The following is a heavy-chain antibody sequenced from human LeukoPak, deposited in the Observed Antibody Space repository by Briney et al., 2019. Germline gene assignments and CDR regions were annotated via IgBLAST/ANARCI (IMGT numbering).Heavy chain of an antibody. V-gene: IGHV3-15*01. CDR1: GFTFSNAW. CDR3: TTIVDVLLWFGEYYYGMDV. CDR2: IKSKTDGGTT. Sequence: GGSLRPSCAASGFTFSNAWMSWVRQAPGKGLEWVGRIKSKTDGGTTDYAAPVKGRFTISRDDSKNTLYLQMNSLKTEDTAVYYCTTIVDVLLWFGEYYYGMDVWGQGTTVTVSS. J-gene: IGHJ6*02. D-gene: IGHD3-10*01.